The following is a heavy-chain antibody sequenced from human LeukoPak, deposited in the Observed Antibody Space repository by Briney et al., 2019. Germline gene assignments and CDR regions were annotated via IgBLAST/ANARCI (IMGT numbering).Heavy chain of an antibody. J-gene: IGHJ5*02. CDR1: GGSISSYY. CDR3: ASFLGFHWFDP. V-gene: IGHV4-59*01. Sequence: SETLSLTCTVSGGSISSYYWSWIRQPPGKGLEWIGYIYYSGSTNYNPSLKSRVTISVDTSKNQFSLKLSSVTAADTAVYYCASFLGFHWFDPWGQGTLVTVSS. D-gene: IGHD2/OR15-2a*01. CDR2: IYYSGST.